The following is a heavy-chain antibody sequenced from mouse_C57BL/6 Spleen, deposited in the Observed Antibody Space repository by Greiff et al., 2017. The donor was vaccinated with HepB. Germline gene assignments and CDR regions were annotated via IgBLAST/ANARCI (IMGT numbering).Heavy chain of an antibody. Sequence: VKLQESGPGLVQPSQSLSITCTVSGFSLTSYGVHWVRQSPGKGLEWLGVIWRGGSTDYNAAFMSRLSITKDNSKSQVFFKMNSLQADDTAIYYCAKSHYDSWYFDVWGTGTTVTVSS. CDR1: GFSLTSYG. D-gene: IGHD2-4*01. J-gene: IGHJ1*03. CDR2: IWRGGST. CDR3: AKSHYDSWYFDV. V-gene: IGHV2-5*01.